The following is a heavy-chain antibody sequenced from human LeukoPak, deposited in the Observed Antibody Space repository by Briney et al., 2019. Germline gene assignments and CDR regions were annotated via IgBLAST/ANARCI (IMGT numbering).Heavy chain of an antibody. D-gene: IGHD2-2*01. J-gene: IGHJ3*02. V-gene: IGHV1-46*01. CDR1: GYTFTSYY. Sequence: ASVKVSCKASGYTFTSYYMHWVRQAPGQGLEWMGIINPNGGSTNYAQKLQGRVTMTRDTSTSTAYMELSSLRSEDTAVYYCARAGDIVGVPAAIEAFDIWGQGTMVTVSS. CDR3: ARAGDIVGVPAAIEAFDI. CDR2: INPNGGST.